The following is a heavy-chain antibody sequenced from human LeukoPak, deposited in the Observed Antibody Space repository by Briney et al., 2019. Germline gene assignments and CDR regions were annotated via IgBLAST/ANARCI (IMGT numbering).Heavy chain of an antibody. CDR1: GGSISSKNW. J-gene: IGHJ4*02. CDR3: ARDPVGSGFDY. CDR2: IYHTGST. V-gene: IGHV4-4*02. Sequence: PSETLSLTCAVSGGSISSKNWWIWVRQPPEKGLEWIGEIYHTGSTNYNPSLKSRVTMSVDKSKNQFSLKLSSVTAADTAVYYCARDPVGSGFDYWGQGTLVTVSS. D-gene: IGHD1-26*01.